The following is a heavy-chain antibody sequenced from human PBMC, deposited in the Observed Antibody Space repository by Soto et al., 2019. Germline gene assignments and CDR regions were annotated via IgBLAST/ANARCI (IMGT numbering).Heavy chain of an antibody. Sequence: GGSLRLSCAASGFTFSSYGMHWVRQAPGKGLEWVAVIWYDGSNKYYADSVKGRFTISRDNSKNTLYLQMNSLRAVDTAVYYCARSYGDYDYYGMDVWGQGTTVTVSS. V-gene: IGHV3-33*01. J-gene: IGHJ6*02. CDR2: IWYDGSNK. CDR3: ARSYGDYDYYGMDV. CDR1: GFTFSSYG. D-gene: IGHD4-17*01.